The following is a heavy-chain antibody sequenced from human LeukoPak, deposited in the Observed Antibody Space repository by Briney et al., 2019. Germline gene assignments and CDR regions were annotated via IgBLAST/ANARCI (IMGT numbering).Heavy chain of an antibody. D-gene: IGHD3-3*01. J-gene: IGHJ6*02. V-gene: IGHV3-48*03. CDR2: ISSSGSTI. CDR1: GFTFSSYE. Sequence: PGGSLRLSCAASGFTFSSYEMNWVRQAPGKGLEWVSYISSSGSTIYYADSVKGRFTISRDNAKNSLYLQMNSLRAEDTAVYYCARASRTGGRFLEWLPTSYYYYGMDVWGQGTTVTVSS. CDR3: ARASRTGGRFLEWLPTSYYYYGMDV.